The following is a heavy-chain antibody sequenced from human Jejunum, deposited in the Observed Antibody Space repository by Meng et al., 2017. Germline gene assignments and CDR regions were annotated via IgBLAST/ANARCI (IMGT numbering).Heavy chain of an antibody. D-gene: IGHD3-10*01. V-gene: IGHV5-51*01. CDR1: GYNFANYW. CDR3: ARLIFYGSGSYYHYYFDY. Sequence: GESLKISRKGSGYNFANYWIGWVRQMPGTGLEWMGSNYGGYSDIRYSPSFQGQVITSSDKSTSNAYLQWSSLKASDTAMYYCARLIFYGSGSYYHYYFDYWGQGTMVTVSS. J-gene: IGHJ4*02. CDR2: NYGGYSDI.